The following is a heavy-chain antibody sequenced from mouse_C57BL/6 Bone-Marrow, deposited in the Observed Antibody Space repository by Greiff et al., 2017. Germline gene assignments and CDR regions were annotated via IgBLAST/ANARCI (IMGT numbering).Heavy chain of an antibody. J-gene: IGHJ4*01. CDR3: ARWLLRDYAMDY. D-gene: IGHD2-3*01. CDR1: GYTFTSYW. CDR2: IYPGSGST. V-gene: IGHV1-55*01. Sequence: QVQLKQPGAELVKPGASVKMSCKASGYTFTSYWITWVKQRPGQGLEWIGDIYPGSGSTNYNEKFTSKATLTVDTSSSTAYMQLSSLTSEDSAVYYCARWLLRDYAMDYWGQGTSVTVSS.